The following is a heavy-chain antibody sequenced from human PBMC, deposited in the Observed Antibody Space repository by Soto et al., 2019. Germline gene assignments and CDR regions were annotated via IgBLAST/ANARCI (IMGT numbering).Heavy chain of an antibody. Sequence: SVKVYCKASGGTFSSYTISWVRQAPGQGLEWMGRIIPILGIANYAQKFQGRVTITADKSTSTAYMELSSLRSEDTAVYYCASPDDQFALGYWGQGTLVTVSS. J-gene: IGHJ4*02. CDR2: IIPILGIA. V-gene: IGHV1-69*02. D-gene: IGHD1-1*01. CDR1: GGTFSSYT. CDR3: ASPDDQFALGY.